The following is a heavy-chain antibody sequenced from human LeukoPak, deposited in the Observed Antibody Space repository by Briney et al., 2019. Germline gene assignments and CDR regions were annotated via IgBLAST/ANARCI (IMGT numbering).Heavy chain of an antibody. V-gene: IGHV3-7*01. CDR2: IKDDGSQT. CDR3: ATWQSWSGYHFEY. Sequence: GSLRLSCVASGFPFTTYWMSWVRQAPGKGLEWVANIKDDGSQTYSVDSVKGRFTLSRDNAENSIYLQMNSLTTDDTAVYYCATWQSWSGYHFEYWGQGAHVTVSS. J-gene: IGHJ4*02. CDR1: GFPFTTYW. D-gene: IGHD3-3*01.